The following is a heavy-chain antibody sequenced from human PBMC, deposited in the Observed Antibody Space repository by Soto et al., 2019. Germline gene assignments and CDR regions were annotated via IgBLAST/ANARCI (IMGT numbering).Heavy chain of an antibody. V-gene: IGHV4-34*01. CDR3: ARGIRYFDWIFTSYGTDA. CDR1: GGSFSGYY. CDR2: INHSGST. J-gene: IGHJ6*02. Sequence: PSETLSLTCAVYGGSFSGYYWSWIRQPPGKGLEWIGEINHSGSTNYNPSLKSRVTISVDTSKNQFSLKLSSVTAADTAVYYCARGIRYFDWIFTSYGTDAWGQSTTVTVSS. D-gene: IGHD3-9*01.